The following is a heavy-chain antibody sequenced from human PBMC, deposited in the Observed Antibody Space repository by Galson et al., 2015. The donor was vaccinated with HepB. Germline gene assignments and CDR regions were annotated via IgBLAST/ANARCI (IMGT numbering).Heavy chain of an antibody. J-gene: IGHJ4*02. CDR1: GGSFSAFY. V-gene: IGHV4-34*01. D-gene: IGHD2-2*01. CDR2: VNHPRGT. CDR3: ARRSGYCSTTYCYKFFDY. Sequence: SETLSLTCAVYGGSFSAFYWSWIRQPPGKGLEWIGEVNHPRGTNYNPSLKSRVTISIGTSKNQFSLKPSSVTAADTAIYYCARRSGYCSTTYCYKFFDYWGQGALVTVSS.